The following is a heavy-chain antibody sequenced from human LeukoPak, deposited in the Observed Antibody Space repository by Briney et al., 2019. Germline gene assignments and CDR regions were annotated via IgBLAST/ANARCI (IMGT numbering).Heavy chain of an antibody. V-gene: IGHV3-15*01. Sequence: GGSLRLSCAASGFTFSNAWISWVRQAPGKGLEWVGRIKSKTDGGTTDYAAPVKGRFTISRDDSKNTLYLQMNSLKTEDTAVYYCTTDSSSGWDQGYWGQGTLVTVSS. J-gene: IGHJ4*02. CDR3: TTDSSSGWDQGY. CDR1: GFTFSNAW. CDR2: IKSKTDGGTT. D-gene: IGHD6-19*01.